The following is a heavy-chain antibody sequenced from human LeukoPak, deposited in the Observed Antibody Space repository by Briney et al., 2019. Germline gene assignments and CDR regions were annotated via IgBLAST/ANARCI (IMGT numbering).Heavy chain of an antibody. CDR3: ARGLSVVSYIDY. J-gene: IGHJ4*02. V-gene: IGHV4-34*01. Sequence: SETLSLTCAVYGGSFSGYYWSWIRQPPGKGLEWIGEINHSGSTNYNPSLKSRVTISVDTSKNQFSLKLSSVTAADTAVYYCARGLSVVSYIDYWGQGTLVTVSS. CDR2: INHSGST. D-gene: IGHD2/OR15-2a*01. CDR1: GGSFSGYY.